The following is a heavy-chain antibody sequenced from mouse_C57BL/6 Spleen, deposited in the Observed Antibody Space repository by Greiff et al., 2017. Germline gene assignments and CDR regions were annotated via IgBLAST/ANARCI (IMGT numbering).Heavy chain of an antibody. J-gene: IGHJ2*01. CDR2: INPNNGGT. CDR3: ARSRDYGSSEGFYY. CDR1: GYTFTDYY. Sequence: EVQLQQSGPELVKPGASVKISCKASGYTFTDYYMNWVKQSHGKSLEWIGDINPNNGGTSYNQKFKGKATLTVDKSSITAYMELRSLTSEDSAVYYCARSRDYGSSEGFYYWGQGTTLTVSS. V-gene: IGHV1-26*01. D-gene: IGHD1-1*01.